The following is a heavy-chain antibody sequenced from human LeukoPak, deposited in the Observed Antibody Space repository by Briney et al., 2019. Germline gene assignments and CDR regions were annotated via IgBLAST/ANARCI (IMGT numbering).Heavy chain of an antibody. CDR1: GGSISSHY. J-gene: IGHJ3*02. Sequence: PSETLSLTCTVSGGSISSHYWSWIRQPPGKGLEWIGYIYYSGSTNYNPSLKSRVTISVDTSKSQFSLKLSSVTAADTAVYYCARDLGYYDSSGYYDAFDIWGQGTMVTVSS. D-gene: IGHD3-22*01. CDR3: ARDLGYYDSSGYYDAFDI. V-gene: IGHV4-59*11. CDR2: IYYSGST.